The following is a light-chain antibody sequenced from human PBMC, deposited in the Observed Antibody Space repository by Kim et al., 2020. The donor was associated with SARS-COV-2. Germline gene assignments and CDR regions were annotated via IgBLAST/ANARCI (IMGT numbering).Light chain of an antibody. CDR1: QSISSH. V-gene: IGKV1-39*01. CDR3: QQSYITPFA. CDR2: AAS. J-gene: IGKJ3*01. Sequence: DIQMTQSQSSLSASVGDRVTITCRTTQSISSHLNWYQQKPGRAPKLLISAASTLQGGVPSRFSGSGSETDFTLTISSLQPEDFATYFCQQSYITPFAFGPGTKGDIK.